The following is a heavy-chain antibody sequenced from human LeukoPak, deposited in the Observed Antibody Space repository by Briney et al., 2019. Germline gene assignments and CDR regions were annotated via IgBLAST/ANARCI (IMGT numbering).Heavy chain of an antibody. V-gene: IGHV3-9*01. CDR1: GFTFDDYA. Sequence: GGSLRLSCAASGFTFDDYAMHWGRQAPGKGLEWVSGISWNSGSLGYADSVKGRFTISSDNAKNCLYLQMNSLRAEDTALYYCAKGLGWLQPFDYWGQGTLVTVSS. J-gene: IGHJ4*02. CDR2: ISWNSGSL. D-gene: IGHD5-24*01. CDR3: AKGLGWLQPFDY.